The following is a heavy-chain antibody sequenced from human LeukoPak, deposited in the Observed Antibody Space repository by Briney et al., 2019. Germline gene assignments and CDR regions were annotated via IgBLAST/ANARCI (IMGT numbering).Heavy chain of an antibody. CDR1: GGSISSHY. CDR2: VENYGRT. CDR3: ARASEVWLRFSYYFDY. V-gene: IGHV4-59*11. Sequence: PSETLSLICTVSGGSISSHYWSWIRQPPGKGLEWIGYVENYGRTECIPSLQSRVTLSVDTSKNRFSLKLNSVTAADTAVYYCARASEVWLRFSYYFDYWGQGTLVTVSS. J-gene: IGHJ4*02. D-gene: IGHD3-16*01.